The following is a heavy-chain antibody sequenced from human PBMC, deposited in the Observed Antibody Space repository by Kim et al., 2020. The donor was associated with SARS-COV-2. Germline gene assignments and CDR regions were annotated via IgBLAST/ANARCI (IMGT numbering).Heavy chain of an antibody. CDR2: IDPSDSYT. D-gene: IGHD1-26*01. Sequence: GESLKISCKGSGYSFTSYWISWVRQMPGKGLEWMGRIDPSDSYTNYSPSFQGHVTISADKSISTAYLQWSSLKASDTAMYYCARLGIGGGYRQAGAFDIWGQGTMVTVSS. V-gene: IGHV5-10-1*01. J-gene: IGHJ3*02. CDR1: GYSFTSYW. CDR3: ARLGIGGGYRQAGAFDI.